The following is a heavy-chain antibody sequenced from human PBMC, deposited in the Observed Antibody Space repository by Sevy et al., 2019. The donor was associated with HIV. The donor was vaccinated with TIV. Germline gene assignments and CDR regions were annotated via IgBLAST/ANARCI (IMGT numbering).Heavy chain of an antibody. J-gene: IGHJ4*02. D-gene: IGHD1-1*01. Sequence: GESLKISCAASGLTFSNFGMHWVRQAPGKGLEWVSFIQYDGSHKYYTDSVKGRLTISRDNSKNTLYLQMNSLRAEDTAVYYCVKEGGVTGTGGDCWGQGTLVTVSS. CDR2: IQYDGSHK. V-gene: IGHV3-30*02. CDR1: GLTFSNFG. CDR3: VKEGGVTGTGGDC.